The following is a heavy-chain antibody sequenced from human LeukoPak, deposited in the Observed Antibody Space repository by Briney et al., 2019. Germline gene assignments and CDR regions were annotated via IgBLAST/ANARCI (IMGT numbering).Heavy chain of an antibody. J-gene: IGHJ6*02. V-gene: IGHV3-53*01. CDR3: ARDSSGWSPYGMDV. D-gene: IGHD6-19*01. Sequence: GGSLRLSCAASGFTVSGNYMSWVRQAPGKGLEWVSVIYSGGSTYYADSVKGRFTISRDNSKNTLYLQMNSLRAEDTAVYYCARDSSGWSPYGMDVWGQGTTVTVSS. CDR1: GFTVSGNY. CDR2: IYSGGST.